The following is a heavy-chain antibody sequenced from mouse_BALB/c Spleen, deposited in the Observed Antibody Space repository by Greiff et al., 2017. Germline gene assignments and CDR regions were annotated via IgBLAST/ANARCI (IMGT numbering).Heavy chain of an antibody. CDR1: GFTFSSFG. V-gene: IGHV5-17*02. J-gene: IGHJ4*01. D-gene: IGHD2-12*01. CDR3: ARSRYLRNAMDY. CDR2: ISSGSSTI. Sequence: EVKLMESGGGLVQPGGSRKLSCAASGFTFSSFGMHWVRQAPEKGLEWVAYISSGSSTIYYADTVKGRFTISRDNPKNTLFLQMTSLRSEDTAMYYCARSRYLRNAMDYWGQGTSVTVSS.